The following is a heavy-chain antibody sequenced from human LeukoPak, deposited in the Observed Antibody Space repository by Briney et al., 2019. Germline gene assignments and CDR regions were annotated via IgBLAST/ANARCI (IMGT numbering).Heavy chain of an antibody. D-gene: IGHD4-17*01. CDR3: ARDPHYGAIDY. J-gene: IGHJ4*02. V-gene: IGHV3-7*01. CDR1: GLTFSNSW. CDR2: INPDGSVR. Sequence: PGGSLRLSCAASGLTFSNSWMSWARQAPGKGLEWVADINPDGSVRYYVDSVKGRFTISRDNAENSLYLQMNSLRAEDTALYYCARDPHYGAIDYWGQGTLVTVSS.